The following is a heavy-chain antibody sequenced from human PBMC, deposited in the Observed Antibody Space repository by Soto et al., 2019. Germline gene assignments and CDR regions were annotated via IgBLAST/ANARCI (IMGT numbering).Heavy chain of an antibody. Sequence: PSETXSLTCTVSGGSISSHYWSWIRQPPGKGLEWIGYIYYSGSTYYNPSLKSRVTISVDTSKNQFSLKLSSVTAADTAVYYCARARGGVDYWGQGTLVTVSS. CDR1: GGSISSHY. CDR2: IYYSGST. D-gene: IGHD3-16*01. V-gene: IGHV4-30-4*01. J-gene: IGHJ4*02. CDR3: ARARGGVDY.